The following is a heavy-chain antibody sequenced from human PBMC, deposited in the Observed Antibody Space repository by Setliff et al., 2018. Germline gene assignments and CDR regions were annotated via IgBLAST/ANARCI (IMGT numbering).Heavy chain of an antibody. Sequence: ASVKVSCKASGYTFSSYAMNWVRQAPGQGLEWMGWINTNTGNPTYAQGFTGRFVFSLDTSVSTAYLQISSLKAEDTAVYYCARAWYYNFWSGSQIDYWGQGTLVTVSS. J-gene: IGHJ4*02. CDR2: INTNTGNP. V-gene: IGHV7-4-1*02. D-gene: IGHD3-3*01. CDR1: GYTFSSYA. CDR3: ARAWYYNFWSGSQIDY.